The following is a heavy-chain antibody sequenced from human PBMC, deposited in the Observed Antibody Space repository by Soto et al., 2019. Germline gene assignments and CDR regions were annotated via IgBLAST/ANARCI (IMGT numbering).Heavy chain of an antibody. J-gene: IGHJ4*02. CDR2: IYHSGST. Sequence: WIRQPPGKGLEWIGSIYHSGSTYYNPSLKSRVTISVDTSKNQFSLKLSSVTAADTAVYYCASHSSSSWRPDYFDYWGQGTLVTVSS. D-gene: IGHD6-13*01. V-gene: IGHV4-38-2*01. CDR3: ASHSSSSWRPDYFDY.